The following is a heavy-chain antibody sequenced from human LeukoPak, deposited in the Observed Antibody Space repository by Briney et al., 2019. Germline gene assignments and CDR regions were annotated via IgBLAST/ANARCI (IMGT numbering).Heavy chain of an antibody. V-gene: IGHV1-18*01. Sequence: GASVKVSCKASGDILNSYGISWVRQAPGQGLEWMGWIRADNSKTNYAQKFQGRVTMTIDTSTSTSYMELRSLASDDTAVYFCARDKLGLMIRGRDYWGQGTLVTVSS. CDR3: ARDKLGLMIRGRDY. CDR1: GDILNSYG. CDR2: IRADNSKT. J-gene: IGHJ4*02. D-gene: IGHD3-10*01.